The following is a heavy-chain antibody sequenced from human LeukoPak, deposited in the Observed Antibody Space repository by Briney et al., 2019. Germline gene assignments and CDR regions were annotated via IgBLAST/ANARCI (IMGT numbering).Heavy chain of an antibody. CDR1: GYSFTSYW. CDR2: IYPGDSDT. D-gene: IGHD3-22*01. V-gene: IGHV5-51*01. Sequence: GESLKISCKGSGYSFTSYWIGWVRQMPGKGLGWMGIIYPGDSDTRYSPSFQGQATISADKSSSTAYLQWSSLKASDTAMYYCARAGYYDSSGQYYFDYWGQGTLVTVSS. J-gene: IGHJ4*02. CDR3: ARAGYYDSSGQYYFDY.